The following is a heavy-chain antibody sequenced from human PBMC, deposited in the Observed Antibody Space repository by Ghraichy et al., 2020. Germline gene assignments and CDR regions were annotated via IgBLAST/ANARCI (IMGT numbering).Heavy chain of an antibody. J-gene: IGHJ5*02. CDR3: ATLGYSYDRNWFDP. Sequence: SQTLSLTCAVYGGSFSGYYWSWIRQPPGKGLEWIGEINHSGSTNYNPSLKSRVTISVDTSKNQFSLKLSSVTAADTAVYYCATLGYSYDRNWFDPWGQGTLVTVSS. D-gene: IGHD5-18*01. V-gene: IGHV4-34*01. CDR1: GGSFSGYY. CDR2: INHSGST.